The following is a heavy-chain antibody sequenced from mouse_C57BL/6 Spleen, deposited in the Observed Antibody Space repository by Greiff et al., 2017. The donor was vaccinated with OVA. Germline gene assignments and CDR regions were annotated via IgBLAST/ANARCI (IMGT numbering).Heavy chain of an antibody. V-gene: IGHV5-17*01. Sequence: EVNVVESGGGLVKPGGSLKLSCAASGFTFSDYGMHWVRQAPEKGLEWVAYISSGSSTIYYADTVKGRFTISRDNAKNTLFLQMTSLRSEDTAMYYCARGDLGLRNYFDYWGQGTTLTVSS. CDR1: GFTFSDYG. D-gene: IGHD2-4*01. CDR2: ISSGSSTI. J-gene: IGHJ2*01. CDR3: ARGDLGLRNYFDY.